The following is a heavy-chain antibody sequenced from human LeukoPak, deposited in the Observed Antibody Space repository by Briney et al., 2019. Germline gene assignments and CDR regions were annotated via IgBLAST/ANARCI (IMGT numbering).Heavy chain of an antibody. Sequence: GESLKISCKGSGYSFTSYWIGWVRQMPGKGLGWMGIIYPGDSDTRYRPSFQGQVTISADKSISTAYLQWSSLKASDTAMYYCARTYVWGSYRPYYFDYWGQGTLVTVSS. V-gene: IGHV5-51*01. D-gene: IGHD3-16*02. J-gene: IGHJ4*02. CDR1: GYSFTSYW. CDR2: IYPGDSDT. CDR3: ARTYVWGSYRPYYFDY.